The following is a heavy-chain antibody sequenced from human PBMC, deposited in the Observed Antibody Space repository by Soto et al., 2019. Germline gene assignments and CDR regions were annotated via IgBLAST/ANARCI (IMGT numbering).Heavy chain of an antibody. CDR1: GFSLSNTRMG. Sequence: QVTLKESGLVLVKPTETLTLTCTVSGFSLSNTRMGVSWIRQPPGKALEWLAHIFSNDEKSYSTSLKSRLTISKDTSKSQVVLSMTNMDPVDTATYYCTRIEKGSATYTWGQGTLVTVSS. V-gene: IGHV2-26*01. CDR3: TRIEKGSATYT. CDR2: IFSNDEK. D-gene: IGHD3-10*01. J-gene: IGHJ5*02.